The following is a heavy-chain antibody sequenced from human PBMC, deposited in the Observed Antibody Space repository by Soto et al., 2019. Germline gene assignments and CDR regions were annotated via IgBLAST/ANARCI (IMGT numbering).Heavy chain of an antibody. Sequence: GGSLRLSCTASGFTFSAYAMHWVRQAPGKGMDWVAVLAYDGSNKHYADSVKGRFTISRDNSRNTLYLQMSSLRDEETAVYYCARGASGGVDYWGLGT. J-gene: IGHJ4*02. V-gene: IGHV3-30-3*01. CDR1: GFTFSAYA. D-gene: IGHD3-10*01. CDR2: LAYDGSNK. CDR3: ARGASGGVDY.